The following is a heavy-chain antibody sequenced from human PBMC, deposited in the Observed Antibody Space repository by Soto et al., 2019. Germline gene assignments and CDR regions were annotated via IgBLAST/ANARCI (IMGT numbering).Heavy chain of an antibody. J-gene: IGHJ3*01. V-gene: IGHV3-7*01. D-gene: IGHD2-2*01. CDR1: GFTFSTYW. CDR3: ARDRGYSTFDF. CDR2: MKEDGSEK. Sequence: EVQLVESGGGLVQPGGSLRLSCGASGFTFSTYWMSWVRQAPGKGLEWVANMKEDGSEKNYVDSVKGRFTISRDNAKNSLYLQMNNLRAEDTAVYYCARDRGYSTFDFWGQVTVVTVSS.